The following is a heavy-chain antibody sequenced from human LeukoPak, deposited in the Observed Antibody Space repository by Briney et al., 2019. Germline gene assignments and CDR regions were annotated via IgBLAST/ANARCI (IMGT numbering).Heavy chain of an antibody. CDR2: IYYSGST. V-gene: IGHV4-31*03. D-gene: IGHD2-15*01. Sequence: SQTLSLTCTVSGGSISSGGYYWSWIRQHPGKGLEWIGYIYYSGSTYYNPSLKSRVTISVDTSKNQFSLKLSSVTAADTAVYYCARAGYCSGGSCYSPLDYWGQGTLVTVSS. CDR1: GGSISSGGYY. J-gene: IGHJ4*02. CDR3: ARAGYCSGGSCYSPLDY.